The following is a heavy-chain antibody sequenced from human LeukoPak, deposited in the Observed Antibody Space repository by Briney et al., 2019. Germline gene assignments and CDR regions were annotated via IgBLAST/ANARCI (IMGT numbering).Heavy chain of an antibody. V-gene: IGHV3-74*01. CDR3: AREVVSSGWLDY. Sequence: GGSLRLSCAASGFTFSSYWMHWVRQAPGKGLVWVSRINSDGSSTSYADSVKGRFTISRDNAKNTLYLQMNSLRAEDTAVYYCAREVVSSGWLDYWGQGTLVTVSS. CDR1: GFTFSSYW. D-gene: IGHD6-19*01. J-gene: IGHJ4*02. CDR2: INSDGSST.